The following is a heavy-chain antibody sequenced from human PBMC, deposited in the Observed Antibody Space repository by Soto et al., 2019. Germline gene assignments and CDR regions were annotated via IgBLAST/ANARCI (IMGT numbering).Heavy chain of an antibody. Sequence: GASVKFSCKASGYTFTGYYMHWVRQAPGQGLEWMGWINPNSGGTNYAQKFQGRVTMTRDTSISTAYMELSRLRSDDTAVYYCARDLGSYYYYGMDVWGQGTTVTVSS. CDR1: GYTFTGYY. V-gene: IGHV1-2*02. J-gene: IGHJ6*02. CDR2: INPNSGGT. CDR3: ARDLGSYYYYGMDV. D-gene: IGHD7-27*01.